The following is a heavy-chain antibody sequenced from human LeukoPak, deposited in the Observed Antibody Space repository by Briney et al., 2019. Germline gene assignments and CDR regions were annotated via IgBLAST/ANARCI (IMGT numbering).Heavy chain of an antibody. CDR3: ATARVDSGSYPDY. J-gene: IGHJ4*02. Sequence: ASVEVSYKVSGYTLTELSMHWVRQAPGKGREWMGGFDPEDGETIYAQKFQGRVTMTEDTSTDTAYMELSSLRSEDTAVYYCATARVDSGSYPDYWGQGTLVTVSS. CDR1: GYTLTELS. V-gene: IGHV1-24*01. D-gene: IGHD1-26*01. CDR2: FDPEDGET.